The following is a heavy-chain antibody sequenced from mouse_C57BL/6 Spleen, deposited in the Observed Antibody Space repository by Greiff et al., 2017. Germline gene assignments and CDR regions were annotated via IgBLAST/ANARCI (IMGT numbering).Heavy chain of an antibody. D-gene: IGHD3-2*01. Sequence: EVQLQESGPVLVKPGASVKMSCKASGYTFTDYYMNWVKQSHGKSLEWIGVINPYNGGTSYNQKFKGKATLTVDKSSSTAYMELNSLTSEDSAVYYCALDSSDAMDYWGQGTSVTVSS. CDR1: GYTFTDYY. CDR2: INPYNGGT. V-gene: IGHV1-19*01. J-gene: IGHJ4*01. CDR3: ALDSSDAMDY.